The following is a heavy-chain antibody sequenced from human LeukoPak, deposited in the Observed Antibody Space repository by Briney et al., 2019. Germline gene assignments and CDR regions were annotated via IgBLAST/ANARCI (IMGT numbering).Heavy chain of an antibody. CDR3: ARGPCSGGSCYFDY. CDR1: GFTFSSYG. V-gene: IGHV3-33*01. D-gene: IGHD2-15*01. Sequence: QPGRSLRLSCAPSGFTFSSYGMHWVRQAPGKGLEWVAVIWYDGSNKYYADSVEGRFTISRDNSKNTLYLQMNSLRAEDTAVYYCARGPCSGGSCYFDYWGQGTLVTVSS. J-gene: IGHJ4*02. CDR2: IWYDGSNK.